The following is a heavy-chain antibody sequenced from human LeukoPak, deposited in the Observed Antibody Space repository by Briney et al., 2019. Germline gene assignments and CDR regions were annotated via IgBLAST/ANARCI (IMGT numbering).Heavy chain of an antibody. Sequence: PGGSLRLSCAASGFTFSGSAMHWVRQASGKGREWVGRIRSNANSYSTAYAASVKGRFTICRDDSKNTEYLQMNSLKTEDTAVYYCARRAGAYSHPYDYWGQGTLVTVSS. CDR1: GFTFSGSA. CDR2: IRSNANSYST. CDR3: ARRAGAYSHPYDY. V-gene: IGHV3-73*01. J-gene: IGHJ4*02. D-gene: IGHD4/OR15-4a*01.